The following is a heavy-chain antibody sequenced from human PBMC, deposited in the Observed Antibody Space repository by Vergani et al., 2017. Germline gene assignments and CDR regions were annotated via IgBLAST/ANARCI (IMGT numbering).Heavy chain of an antibody. CDR2: ISYDGSNK. CDR1: GFTFSSYG. V-gene: IGHV3-30*18. D-gene: IGHD3-10*01. J-gene: IGHJ4*02. CDR3: ANTYYYGSGSSEGPNSIDY. Sequence: QVQLVESGGGVVQPGRSLRLSCAASGFTFSSYGMHWVRQAPGQGLEWVAVISYDGSNKYYADSVKGRFTISRDNSKNTLYLQMNSLRAEDTAVYYCANTYYYGSGSSEGPNSIDYWGQGTLVTVSS.